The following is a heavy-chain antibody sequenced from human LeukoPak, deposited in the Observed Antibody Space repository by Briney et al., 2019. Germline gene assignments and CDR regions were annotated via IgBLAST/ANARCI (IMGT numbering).Heavy chain of an antibody. CDR3: ARNGALWFGEFTNWFDP. CDR2: IYPGDSDT. V-gene: IGHV5-51*01. D-gene: IGHD3-10*01. Sequence: GESLKISCKGSGYSFTSYWIGWVRQMPGKGLEWMGIIYPGDSDTRYSPSFQGQVTISADKSISTAYLQWSSLKASDTAMYYCARNGALWFGEFTNWFDPWGQGTLVTVSS. J-gene: IGHJ5*02. CDR1: GYSFTSYW.